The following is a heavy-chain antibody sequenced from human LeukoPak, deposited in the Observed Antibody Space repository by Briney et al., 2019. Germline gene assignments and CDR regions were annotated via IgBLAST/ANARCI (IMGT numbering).Heavy chain of an antibody. CDR3: ARDHWNQPHGASPNWFDP. Sequence: GGSLRLSCAASGFTFSSYAMHWVRQAPGKGLEWVAVISYDGSNKYYADSVKGRFTISRDNSKNTLYLQMNSLRAEDTAVYYCARDHWNQPHGASPNWFDPWGQGTLVTVSS. CDR1: GFTFSSYA. D-gene: IGHD1-1*01. V-gene: IGHV3-30*01. CDR2: ISYDGSNK. J-gene: IGHJ5*02.